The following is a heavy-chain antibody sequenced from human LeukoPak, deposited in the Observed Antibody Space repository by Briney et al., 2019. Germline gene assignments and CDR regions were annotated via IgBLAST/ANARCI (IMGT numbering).Heavy chain of an antibody. CDR2: ISGGGGST. V-gene: IGHV3-23*01. CDR1: GFTFSSYA. CDR3: AKDVVGATTYYFDY. Sequence: GGSLRLSCAASGFTFSSYAMSWVRQAPGKGLEWVSAISGGGGSTYYADSVKGRFTISRDNSKNTLYLQMNSLRAEDTAVYYCAKDVVGATTYYFDYWGQGTLVTVSS. J-gene: IGHJ4*02. D-gene: IGHD1-26*01.